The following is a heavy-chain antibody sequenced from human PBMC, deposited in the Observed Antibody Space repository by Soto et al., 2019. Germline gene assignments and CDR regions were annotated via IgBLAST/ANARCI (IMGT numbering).Heavy chain of an antibody. J-gene: IGHJ6*02. Sequence: GGSLRLSCSASGFTFSTYSMNWVRQAPGKGLEWVSSISSSGTYIHYADSLKGRFTISRDNAKNSLYLQMISLRAEDTAVYYCARDPSDCSSTSCWGYYALDVWGQGTTVTVS. CDR3: ARDPSDCSSTSCWGYYALDV. D-gene: IGHD2-2*01. CDR2: ISSSGTYI. V-gene: IGHV3-21*01. CDR1: GFTFSTYS.